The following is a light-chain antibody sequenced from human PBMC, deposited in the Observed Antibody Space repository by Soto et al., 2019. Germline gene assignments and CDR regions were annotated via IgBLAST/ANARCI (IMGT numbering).Light chain of an antibody. V-gene: IGKV3-11*01. Sequence: EIVLTHSPATLSLSPGERATLSCRASQSVSKSLAWYQQKPGQAPRLLIYTTSNRATGIPARFSGSGSRTDFTLTISSLEPEDFAVYYCQQGNNWPIFTFGPGTKVDIK. CDR3: QQGNNWPIFT. CDR2: TTS. J-gene: IGKJ3*01. CDR1: QSVSKS.